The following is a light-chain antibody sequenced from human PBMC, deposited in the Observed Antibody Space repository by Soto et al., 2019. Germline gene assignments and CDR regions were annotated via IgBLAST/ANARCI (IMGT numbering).Light chain of an antibody. Sequence: QSVLTQPPSASGTPGLGVTISCSGSSSNIGSSHVDWYHQLPATAPKLLIYGNSNRPSGVPDRFSGSKSVTSASLAITGLQAEDEADYYCRSYASSQSVVVFGGGTKVTVL. CDR1: SSNIGSSH. CDR3: RSYASSQSVVV. V-gene: IGLV1-40*01. CDR2: GNS. J-gene: IGLJ2*01.